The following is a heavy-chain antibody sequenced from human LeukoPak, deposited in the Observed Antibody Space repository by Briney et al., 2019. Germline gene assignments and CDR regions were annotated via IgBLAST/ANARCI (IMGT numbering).Heavy chain of an antibody. D-gene: IGHD6-13*01. CDR2: ISSSGSTI. V-gene: IGHV3-48*01. CDR1: GFTFSSYS. J-gene: IGHJ6*03. Sequence: PGGSLRLSCAASGFTFSSYSMNWVRQAPGKGLEWVSSISSSGSTIYYADSVKGRFTISRDNAKNSLYLQMNSLRAEDTAVYYCASLAAAGKLDYYYYYMDVWGKGTTVTVSS. CDR3: ASLAAAGKLDYYYYYMDV.